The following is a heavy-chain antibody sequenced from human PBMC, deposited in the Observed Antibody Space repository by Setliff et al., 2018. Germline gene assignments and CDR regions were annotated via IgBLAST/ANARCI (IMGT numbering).Heavy chain of an antibody. Sequence: ASVKVSCKASGYTFTYFGLSWVRQAPGQGLEWMGWISPYNGQTTYAQRFQGRITMTTDTSTDTAYMELRNLRSDDTAIYYCSRLVRYCSTTTCQRASGAEVWGQGTLVTVSS. D-gene: IGHD2-8*01. CDR3: SRLVRYCSTTTCQRASGAEV. V-gene: IGHV1-18*01. CDR1: GYTFTYFG. J-gene: IGHJ4*02. CDR2: ISPYNGQT.